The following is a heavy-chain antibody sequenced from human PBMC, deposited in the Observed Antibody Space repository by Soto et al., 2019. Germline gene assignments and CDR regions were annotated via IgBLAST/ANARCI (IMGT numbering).Heavy chain of an antibody. Sequence: QVQLQQWGAGLLKPSETLSLTCAVYGGSFSGYYWSWIRQPPGKGLEWIGEINHSGSTNYNPSLKSRVTISVDTSKNQFSLKLSSVTAADTAVYYCARDQYYYDSSGYYYGMVGGQGTLVTVSS. CDR2: INHSGST. CDR3: ARDQYYYDSSGYYYGMV. D-gene: IGHD3-22*01. CDR1: GGSFSGYY. V-gene: IGHV4-34*01. J-gene: IGHJ4*02.